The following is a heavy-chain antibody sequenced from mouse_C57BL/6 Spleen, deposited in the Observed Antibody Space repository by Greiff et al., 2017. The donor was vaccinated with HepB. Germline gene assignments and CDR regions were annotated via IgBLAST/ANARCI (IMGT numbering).Heavy chain of an antibody. CDR3: ARDCYYGSYDAMDY. V-gene: IGHV5-4*01. CDR1: GFTFSSYA. J-gene: IGHJ4*01. Sequence: EVHLVESGGGLVKPGGSLKLSCAASGFTFSSYAMSWVRQTPEKRLEWVATISDGGSYTYYPDNVKGRFTISRDNAKNNLYLQMSQLKSEDTAMYYCARDCYYGSYDAMDYWGQGTSVTVSS. D-gene: IGHD1-1*01. CDR2: ISDGGSYT.